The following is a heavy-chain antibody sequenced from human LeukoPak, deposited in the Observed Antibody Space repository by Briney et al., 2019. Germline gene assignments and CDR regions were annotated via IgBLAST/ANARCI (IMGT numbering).Heavy chain of an antibody. D-gene: IGHD2-15*01. CDR3: ARECCSGGSCYELDY. CDR1: GDSVSTASNA. J-gene: IGHJ4*02. V-gene: IGHV6-1*01. CDR2: TYYNSKWYT. Sequence: SQTLSLTCAISGDSVSTASNAWYWIRQSPSRGLEWLGRTYYNSKWYTDYAVSVSGRTTINPDTSRNQLSLQLNSVTPKDSAVYYCARECCSGGSCYELDYWGQGTLVTVSS.